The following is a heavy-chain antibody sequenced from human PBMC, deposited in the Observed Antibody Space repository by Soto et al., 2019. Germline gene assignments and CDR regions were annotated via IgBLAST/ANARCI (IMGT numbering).Heavy chain of an antibody. V-gene: IGHV3-30*18. CDR3: AKDRGLRFPVNYGMDV. D-gene: IGHD3-3*01. J-gene: IGHJ6*02. CDR1: GFTFSSYG. Sequence: GGSLRLSCAASGFTFSSYGMHWVRQAPGKGLEWVAVISYDGSNKYYADSVKGRFTISRDNSKNTLYLQMNSLRAEDTAVYYCAKDRGLRFPVNYGMDVWGQGTTVTVSS. CDR2: ISYDGSNK.